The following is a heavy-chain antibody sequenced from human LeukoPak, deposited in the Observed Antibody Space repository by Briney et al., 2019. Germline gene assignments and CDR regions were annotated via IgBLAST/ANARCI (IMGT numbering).Heavy chain of an antibody. J-gene: IGHJ4*02. CDR2: IKQDGSVK. CDR3: AKHGSSGWYQPFDY. CDR1: GFTFSSYW. V-gene: IGHV3-7*03. D-gene: IGHD6-19*01. Sequence: GSLRLSCTASGFTFSSYWMSWVRQAPGKGLEWVANIKQDGSVKYYVDSVKGRFTISRDNAKNSLSLQMSSLRAEDTAVYYCAKHGSSGWYQPFDYWGQGILVIVSS.